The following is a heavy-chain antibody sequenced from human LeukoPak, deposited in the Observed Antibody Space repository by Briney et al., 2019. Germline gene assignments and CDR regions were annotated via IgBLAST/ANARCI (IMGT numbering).Heavy chain of an antibody. CDR2: INHNGST. J-gene: IGHJ5*02. V-gene: IGHV4-34*01. Sequence: PSETLSLTCAVYGGSFSGYYWSWIRQPPGKGLEWIGDINHNGSTTYNPSLKSRVAISVDPSKNQFSLKLSSVTAADTAVYYCARGRGSGWIRGWFDPWGQGTLVTVSS. CDR1: GGSFSGYY. D-gene: IGHD6-19*01. CDR3: ARGRGSGWIRGWFDP.